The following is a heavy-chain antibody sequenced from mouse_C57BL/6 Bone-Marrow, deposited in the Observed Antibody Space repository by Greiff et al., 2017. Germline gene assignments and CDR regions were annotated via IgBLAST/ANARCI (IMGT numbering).Heavy chain of an antibody. V-gene: IGHV10-1*01. CDR1: GFSFNTYA. CDR2: IRSKSNNYAT. D-gene: IGHD2-1*01. Sequence: VQLKESGGGLVQPKGSLKLSCAASGFSFNTYAMNWVRQAPGKGLEWVARIRSKSNNYATYYADSVKDRFTISRDDSESMLYLQMNNLKTEDTAMYYCVRQGGNYGWFAYWGQGTLVTVSA. J-gene: IGHJ3*01. CDR3: VRQGGNYGWFAY.